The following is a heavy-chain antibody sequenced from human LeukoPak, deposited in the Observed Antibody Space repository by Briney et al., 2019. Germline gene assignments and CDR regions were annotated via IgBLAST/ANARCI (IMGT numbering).Heavy chain of an antibody. V-gene: IGHV3-7*01. D-gene: IGHD6-19*01. Sequence: GGSLRLSCAASGFTFSHFWMSWVRQAPGKGLEWVAYIKKTGSETYYVDSVKGRFTITRDNTRNSLFLQMYSLRAEDTAVYYCAREAVAYFYFDYWGQGTLVTVSS. CDR3: AREAVAYFYFDY. CDR1: GFTFSHFW. CDR2: IKKTGSET. J-gene: IGHJ4*02.